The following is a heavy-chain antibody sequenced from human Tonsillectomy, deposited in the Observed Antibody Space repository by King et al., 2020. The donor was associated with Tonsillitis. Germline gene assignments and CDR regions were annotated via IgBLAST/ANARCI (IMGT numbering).Heavy chain of an antibody. V-gene: IGHV3-23*04. CDR3: AKDPGEYDYVWGSSPPDY. CDR1: GFTFSSYA. CDR2: ISGSGGST. D-gene: IGHD3-16*01. J-gene: IGHJ4*02. Sequence: VQLVESGGGLVQPGGSLRLSCAASGFTFSSYAMSWVRQASGKGLEWVSAISGSGGSTYYADSVKGRFTISRDNSKNTLYLQMNSLRAEDTAVYYCAKDPGEYDYVWGSSPPDYWGQGTLVTVSS.